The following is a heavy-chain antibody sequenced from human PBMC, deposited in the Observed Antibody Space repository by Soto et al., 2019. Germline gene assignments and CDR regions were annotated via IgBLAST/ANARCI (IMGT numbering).Heavy chain of an antibody. J-gene: IGHJ4*02. CDR1: GFTFNNYA. CDR2: TSGGGDTT. V-gene: IGHV3-23*01. Sequence: EVQLLESGGGLVQPGGSLRLSCAASGFTFNNYAMTWVRQAPGKGLEWVSATSGGGDTTSYADAVKGRFTVSRVGSKNTLYLQMSSLRAEDTALYYCAKGRGGSGSLTPPVDFWGQGTLVTVSS. D-gene: IGHD3-10*01. CDR3: AKGRGGSGSLTPPVDF.